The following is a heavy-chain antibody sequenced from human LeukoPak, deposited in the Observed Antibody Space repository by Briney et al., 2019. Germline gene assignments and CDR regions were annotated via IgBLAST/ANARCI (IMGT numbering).Heavy chain of an antibody. Sequence: ASVKVSCKASGYTFTGYYMHWVRQAPGQGLEWMGWINPNSGGTNYAQKFQGRVTMTRDTSISTAYMELSRLRSDDTAVYYCASAWSGSGSYWSYYFDYWGQGTLVTVSS. CDR3: ASAWSGSGSYWSYYFDY. J-gene: IGHJ4*02. CDR2: INPNSGGT. V-gene: IGHV1-2*02. D-gene: IGHD3-10*01. CDR1: GYTFTGYY.